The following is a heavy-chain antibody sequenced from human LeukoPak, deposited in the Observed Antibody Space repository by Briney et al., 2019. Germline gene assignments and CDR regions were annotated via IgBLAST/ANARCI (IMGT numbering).Heavy chain of an antibody. CDR3: ARQTRGYSYGPTYY. CDR2: INWNGGST. Sequence: GGSLRLSCTASGFTLSNYWMTWVRQAPGKGLVWVSGINWNGGSTGYADSVKGRFTISRDNAKNSLYLQMNSLRAEDTAVYYCARQTRGYSYGPTYYWGQGTLVTVSS. V-gene: IGHV3-20*04. D-gene: IGHD5-18*01. J-gene: IGHJ4*02. CDR1: GFTLSNYW.